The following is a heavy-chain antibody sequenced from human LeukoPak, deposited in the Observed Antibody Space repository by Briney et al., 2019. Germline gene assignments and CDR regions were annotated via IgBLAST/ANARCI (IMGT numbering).Heavy chain of an antibody. CDR1: GFTFSSYG. Sequence: PGGSLRLSCAASGFTFSSYGMHWVRQAPGKGLEWVAVISYDGSNKYYADSVKGRFTISRDNSKNTLYLQMNSLRAEDTAVYYCARAYCGGDCYSGYFQHWGQGTLVTVSS. J-gene: IGHJ1*01. CDR3: ARAYCGGDCYSGYFQH. V-gene: IGHV3-30*03. CDR2: ISYDGSNK. D-gene: IGHD2-21*02.